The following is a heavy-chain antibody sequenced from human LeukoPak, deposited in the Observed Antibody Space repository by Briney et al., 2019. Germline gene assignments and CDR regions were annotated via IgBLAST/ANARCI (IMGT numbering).Heavy chain of an antibody. CDR3: ARGKVGIKGIAAAVKSGWFDP. J-gene: IGHJ5*02. CDR2: INPNSGGT. D-gene: IGHD6-13*01. Sequence: ASVKVSCKASGYTFTGYYMHWVRQAPGQGLEWMGWINPNSGGTNYAQKFQGRVTMTRDTSISTAYMELSRLRSDDTAVYYCARGKVGIKGIAAAVKSGWFDPWGQGTLVTVSS. CDR1: GYTFTGYY. V-gene: IGHV1-2*02.